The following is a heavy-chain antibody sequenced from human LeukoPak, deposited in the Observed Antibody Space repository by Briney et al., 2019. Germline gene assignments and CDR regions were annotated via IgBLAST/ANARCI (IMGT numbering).Heavy chain of an antibody. J-gene: IGHJ4*02. CDR3: ATFRWGGGFEY. V-gene: IGHV4-34*01. Sequence: SETLSLTCGFYGGSFSGYYWTWIRQPPGKGLEWIGETSHTGSAYNYNPSLKRRVTISVDTSKDQFSLRLNSVTAADTAVYYCATFRWGGGFEYWGQGIPVTVSS. CDR2: TSHTGSAY. D-gene: IGHD3-16*01. CDR1: GGSFSGYY.